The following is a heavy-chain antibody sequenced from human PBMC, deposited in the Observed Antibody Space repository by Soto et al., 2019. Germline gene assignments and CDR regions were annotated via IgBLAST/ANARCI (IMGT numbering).Heavy chain of an antibody. CDR2: ITPDSGDT. V-gene: IGHV1-2*02. D-gene: IGHD3-3*01. Sequence: QVQLVQSGAEVKKSGASVKVSCKASGYTFTDYHMHWVRQAPGQGLGWMGWITPDSGDTKYAQKFQGRVTMTRDTSISTVYMELTSLTSVDTAVYFCARDRVGFAVVTPAHWGQGTLVSVSS. CDR1: GYTFTDYH. CDR3: ARDRVGFAVVTPAH. J-gene: IGHJ4*02.